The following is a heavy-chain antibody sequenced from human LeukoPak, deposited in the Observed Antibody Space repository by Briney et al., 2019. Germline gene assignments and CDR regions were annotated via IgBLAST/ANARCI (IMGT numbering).Heavy chain of an antibody. J-gene: IGHJ4*02. V-gene: IGHV3-30*02. D-gene: IGHD6-19*01. CDR1: GFTFSNYG. CDR3: AKDIDWLAFED. CDR2: IQYDGSNK. Sequence: GGSLRLSCAASGFTFSNYGIHWVRQAPGKGLEWVAFIQYDGSNKYYADSVKGRFTISRDNSENTVYLQMNSLRVEDTAVYYCAKDIDWLAFEDWGQGTLVTVSS.